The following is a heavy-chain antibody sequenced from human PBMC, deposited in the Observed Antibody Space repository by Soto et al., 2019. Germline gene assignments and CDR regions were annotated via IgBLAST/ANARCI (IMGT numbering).Heavy chain of an antibody. Sequence: GGSLRLSCAASGFTFDDYAMHWVRPAPGKGLEWVSGISCNSGSIGYADYVKGRFTISRDNAKNSLYLQMNSLRAEDTALYYCAKDTVDSSSWYYFDYWGQGTLVTVSS. CDR3: AKDTVDSSSWYYFDY. J-gene: IGHJ4*02. CDR2: ISCNSGSI. D-gene: IGHD6-13*01. V-gene: IGHV3-9*01. CDR1: GFTFDDYA.